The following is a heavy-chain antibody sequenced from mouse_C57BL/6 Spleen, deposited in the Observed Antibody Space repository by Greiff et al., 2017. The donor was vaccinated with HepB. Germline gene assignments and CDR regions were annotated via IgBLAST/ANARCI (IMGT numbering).Heavy chain of an antibody. CDR2: ISDGGSYT. CDR1: GFTFSSYA. J-gene: IGHJ1*03. V-gene: IGHV5-4*01. Sequence: EVNLVESGGGLVKPGGSLKLSCAASGFTFSSYAMSWVRQTPEKRLEWVATISDGGSYTYYPDNVKGRFTISRDNAKNNLYLQMSHLKSEDTAMYYCARDNLYYGSSPYWYFDVWGTGTTVTVSS. CDR3: ARDNLYYGSSPYWYFDV. D-gene: IGHD1-1*01.